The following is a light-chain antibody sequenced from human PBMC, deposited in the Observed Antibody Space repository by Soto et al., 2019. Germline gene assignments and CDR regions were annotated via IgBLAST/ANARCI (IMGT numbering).Light chain of an antibody. CDR3: QHYSSSPLT. V-gene: IGKV3-20*01. CDR2: GAS. Sequence: EILLTQSTGTLSLSPGERATLSCRASQSVPTSHLAWYQQTPGQAPRLLIYGASSRASGIPDRFSGSGSGTDFTLTISRLQSEDFAMYYCQHYSSSPLTFGGGTRVEI. CDR1: QSVPTSH. J-gene: IGKJ4*01.